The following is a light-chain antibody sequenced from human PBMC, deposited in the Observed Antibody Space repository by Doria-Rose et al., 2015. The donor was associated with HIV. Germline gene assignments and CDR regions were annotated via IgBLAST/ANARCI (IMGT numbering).Light chain of an antibody. Sequence: TQSPESLGMSLGERATLNCKSNQSLLYTSKNYLAWYQQKPGQPPKLLIYWASTRQSGVPARFSGSGSGTDVTLTISSLEAEDVAVYYSQQYYDTPSFGPGTAVDIK. CDR2: WAS. V-gene: IGKV4-1*01. CDR3: QQYYDTPS. J-gene: IGKJ3*01. CDR1: QSLLYTSKNY.